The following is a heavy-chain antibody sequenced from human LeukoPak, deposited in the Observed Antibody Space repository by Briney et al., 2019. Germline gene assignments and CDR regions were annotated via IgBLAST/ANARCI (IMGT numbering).Heavy chain of an antibody. CDR1: GFTFSSYS. J-gene: IGHJ6*03. Sequence: PGGSLRLSCAASGFTFSSYSMNWVRQAPGKAMEWISSITSSGTYSFYADSVKGRFTISRDNAKNSLYLQMDSLGPEDTAVYYCARDPYSGGYGTYYYYYMDVWGKGTTVTISS. V-gene: IGHV3-21*01. D-gene: IGHD5-12*01. CDR2: ITSSGTYS. CDR3: ARDPYSGGYGTYYYYYMDV.